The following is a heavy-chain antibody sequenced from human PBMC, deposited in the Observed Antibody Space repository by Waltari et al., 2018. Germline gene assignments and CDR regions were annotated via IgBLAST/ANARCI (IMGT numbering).Heavy chain of an antibody. CDR2: IYYSGST. V-gene: IGHV4-59*01. J-gene: IGHJ2*01. D-gene: IGHD1-26*01. CDR1: GGSINNYY. CDR3: ARLPNWSFDL. Sequence: QVQLQESGPGLVKPSETLSLTCTVSGGSINNYYWSWIRQPPGKRLEWIAYIYYSGSTDSNPSLRSRVTISVDTSKNQFSLKLTSVTAADTAVYYCARLPNWSFDLWGRGTLVTVSS.